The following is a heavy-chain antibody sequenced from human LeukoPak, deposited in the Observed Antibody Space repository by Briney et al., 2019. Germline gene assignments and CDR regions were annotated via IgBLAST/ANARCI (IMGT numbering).Heavy chain of an antibody. V-gene: IGHV3-7*01. J-gene: IGHJ5*02. Sequence: PGGSLRLSCAASGFTFSSYWMSWVRQAPGKGLEWVANIKQDGSEKYYVDSVKGRFTISRDNAKNSLYLQMNSLRAEDTAVYYCARDRGLWFPPSYNWFDPWGQGTLVTVSS. CDR2: IKQDGSEK. CDR3: ARDRGLWFPPSYNWFDP. D-gene: IGHD3-10*01. CDR1: GFTFSSYW.